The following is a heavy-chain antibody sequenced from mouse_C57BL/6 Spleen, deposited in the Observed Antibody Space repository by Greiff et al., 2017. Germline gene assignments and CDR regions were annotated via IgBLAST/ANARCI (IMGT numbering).Heavy chain of an antibody. J-gene: IGHJ4*01. CDR3: ARRLRGAMDY. CDR1: GYTFTSYW. Sequence: VQLQQPGAELVRPGTSVKLSCKASGYTFTSYWMHWVKQRPGQGLEWIGVIDPSDSYTNYNQKFKGKATLTVDTSSSTAYMQLSSLTSEDSAVYYCARRLRGAMDYWGQGTSVTVSS. D-gene: IGHD1-1*01. CDR2: IDPSDSYT. V-gene: IGHV1-59*01.